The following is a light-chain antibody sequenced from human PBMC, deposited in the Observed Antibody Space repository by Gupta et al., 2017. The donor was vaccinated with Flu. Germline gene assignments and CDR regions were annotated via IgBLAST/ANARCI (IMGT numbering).Light chain of an antibody. J-gene: IGLJ1*01. V-gene: IGLV2-14*01. CDR3: SSYRSSSTYV. CDR2: EVS. Sequence: QSALTQPASVSGSPGQSITISCTGTSSDVGGSNFVSWYQQYPGKAPRVMIYEVSNRPSGVSNRFSGSKSGNTASLTISGLQAEDEADYYCSSYRSSSTYVFGTGTKVTVL. CDR1: SSDVGGSNF.